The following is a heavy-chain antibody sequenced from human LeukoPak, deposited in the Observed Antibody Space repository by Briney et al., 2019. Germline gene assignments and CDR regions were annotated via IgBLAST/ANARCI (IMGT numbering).Heavy chain of an antibody. J-gene: IGHJ6*02. CDR1: GGTFSSYA. CDR3: ARVADIVVVPAAKAQGGYYYYGMDA. Sequence: SVKVSCKASGGTFSSYAISWVRQAPGQGLEWMGRIIPILGIANYAQKFQGRVTITADKSTSTAYMELSSLRSEDTAVYYCARVADIVVVPAAKAQGGYYYYGMDAWGQGTTVTVSS. CDR2: IIPILGIA. V-gene: IGHV1-69*04. D-gene: IGHD2-2*01.